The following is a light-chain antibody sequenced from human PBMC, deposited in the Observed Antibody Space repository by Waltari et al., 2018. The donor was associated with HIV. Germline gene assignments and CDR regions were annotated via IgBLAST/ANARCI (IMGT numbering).Light chain of an antibody. CDR1: QGVSIN. CDR3: QQYNDCPLT. CDR2: GAS. Sequence: EVVMTQSPASLSVSPGERATLSCRASQGVSINLAWHQQKPGQAPRLLIYGASTRATGIPARFSGSWAGTEFTLTISSLQSEDFAVYYCQQYNDCPLTFGGGTKVEIK. V-gene: IGKV3-15*01. J-gene: IGKJ4*01.